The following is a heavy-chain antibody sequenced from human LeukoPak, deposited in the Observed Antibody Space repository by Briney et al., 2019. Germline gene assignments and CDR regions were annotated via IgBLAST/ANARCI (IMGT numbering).Heavy chain of an antibody. Sequence: ASVKVSCKASGYTSINYGINWIRQAPGQGLEWMGWISAHNANTKYAQNFQGRVTMTTDTSSTTAYMELKSLTSDGTAVYYCARGCTGTSCYRGNDYWGQGTLVTVSS. CDR1: GYTSINYG. J-gene: IGHJ4*02. CDR2: ISAHNANT. D-gene: IGHD2-2*02. V-gene: IGHV1-18*01. CDR3: ARGCTGTSCYRGNDY.